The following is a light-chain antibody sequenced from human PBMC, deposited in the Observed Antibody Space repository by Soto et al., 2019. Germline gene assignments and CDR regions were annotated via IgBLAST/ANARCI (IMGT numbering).Light chain of an antibody. CDR1: SGDVGGYND. CDR3: SSFTSTSTLI. CDR2: DVT. Sequence: QSVLTQPVSVSGSPGQSIAISCTGSSGDVGGYNDVSWFQQHPGKAPKIILYDVTGRPSGVSDRFSGSKSGNTASLTISGLQAEDEADYYCSSFTSTSTLIFGGGTKVTV. J-gene: IGLJ2*01. V-gene: IGLV2-14*03.